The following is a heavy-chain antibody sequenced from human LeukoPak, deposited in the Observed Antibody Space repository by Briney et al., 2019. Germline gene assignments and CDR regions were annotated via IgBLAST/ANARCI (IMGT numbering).Heavy chain of an antibody. CDR3: ATMTTVTMYSYYFDS. CDR1: GGSFSGYY. Sequence: SETLSLTCAVYGGSFSGYYWSWIRQPPGKGLEWIGEINHSGSTNYNPSLKSRVTISFDTSKNQFSLRLTSVTAADTAVYSCATMTTVTMYSYYFDSWGQGTLVTVSS. J-gene: IGHJ4*02. D-gene: IGHD4-11*01. V-gene: IGHV4-34*01. CDR2: INHSGST.